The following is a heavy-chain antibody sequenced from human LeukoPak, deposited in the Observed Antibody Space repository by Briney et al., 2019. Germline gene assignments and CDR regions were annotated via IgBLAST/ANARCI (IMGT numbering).Heavy chain of an antibody. CDR3: AKDERHSGYEDYYYYYMDV. D-gene: IGHD5-12*01. Sequence: PGGSLRLSCAASGFTFSSYGMHWVRQAPGKGLEWVAFIRYDGSNKYYADSVKGRFTISRDNSKNTLYLQMNSLRAEDTAVYYCAKDERHSGYEDYYYYYMDVWGKGTTVTISS. CDR1: GFTFSSYG. J-gene: IGHJ6*03. V-gene: IGHV3-30*02. CDR2: IRYDGSNK.